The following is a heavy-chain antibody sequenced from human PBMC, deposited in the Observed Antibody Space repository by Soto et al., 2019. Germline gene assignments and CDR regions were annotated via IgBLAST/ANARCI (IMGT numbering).Heavy chain of an antibody. CDR3: ASWTRTSAY. CDR1: GFTFSSYE. Sequence: PVGSLRLSCAASGFTFSSYEMNWVRQAPGKGLEWVSYISSSGSTIYYADSVKGRFTISRDNAKNSLYLQMNSLRAEDTAVYYCASWTRTSAYWGQGTLVTVSS. D-gene: IGHD3-10*01. CDR2: ISSSGSTI. V-gene: IGHV3-48*03. J-gene: IGHJ4*02.